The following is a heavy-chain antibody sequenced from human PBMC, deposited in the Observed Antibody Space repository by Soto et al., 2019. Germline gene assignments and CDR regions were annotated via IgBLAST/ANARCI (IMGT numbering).Heavy chain of an antibody. D-gene: IGHD3-22*01. CDR1: GCTFSSYA. Sequence: SVKVSCKASGCTFSSYAISWVRQAPGQGLEWMGGIIPIFGTANYAQKFQGRVTITADESTSTAYMELSSLRSEDTAVYYCALDTSGYMNSNCGPGTLATVS. CDR3: ALDTSGYMNSN. J-gene: IGHJ1*01. V-gene: IGHV1-69*13. CDR2: IIPIFGTA.